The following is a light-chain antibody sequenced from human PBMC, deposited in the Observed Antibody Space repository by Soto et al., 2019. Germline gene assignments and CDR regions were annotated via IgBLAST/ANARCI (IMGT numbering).Light chain of an antibody. CDR1: QSIIKW. CDR2: KAS. V-gene: IGKV1-5*03. CDR3: QQYSKYPVS. Sequence: IQMTQSPSTLSASVGDRVNISCRVSQSIIKWLAWYRQKPGKVPELLIYKASTLESGVPSRFSGSGSGTEFTLTISSLQPDDLATYFCQQYSKYPVSFGQGTKVDI. J-gene: IGKJ1*01.